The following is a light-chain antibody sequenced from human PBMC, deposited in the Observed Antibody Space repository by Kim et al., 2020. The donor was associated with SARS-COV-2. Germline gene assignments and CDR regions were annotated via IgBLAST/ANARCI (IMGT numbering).Light chain of an antibody. J-gene: IGLJ3*02. CDR2: EDN. CDR3: QSYDDFNRG. V-gene: IGLV6-57*01. CDR1: SGNIASSY. Sequence: FMLTQPHSVSESPGKTVTLSCTRSSGNIASSYVQWYQQRPGSSPTTLIYEDNQRTPGVPERFSGSVDSSSNSASLTISGLKTEDEADYFCQSYDDFNRGLGGGTQWTV.